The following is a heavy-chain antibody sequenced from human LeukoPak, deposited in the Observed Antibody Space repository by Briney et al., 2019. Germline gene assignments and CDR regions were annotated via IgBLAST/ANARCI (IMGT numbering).Heavy chain of an antibody. CDR3: ARHLGPSSYGSGSYYKQYFDY. CDR1: VGTFTIYA. J-gene: IGHJ4*02. Sequence: SVRVSCMPSVGTFTIYAICWGRQAPGQGLEWMGGIIPIFGTANYAQKFQGRVTITADESTSTAYMELSSLRSEDTAVYYCARHLGPSSYGSGSYYKQYFDYWGQGTLVTVSS. CDR2: IIPIFGTA. D-gene: IGHD3-10*01. V-gene: IGHV1-69*13.